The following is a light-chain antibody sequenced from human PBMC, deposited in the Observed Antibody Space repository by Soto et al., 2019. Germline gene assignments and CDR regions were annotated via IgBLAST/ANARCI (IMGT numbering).Light chain of an antibody. J-gene: IGKJ1*01. CDR1: QSISTF. CDR3: QQSYTTPQSWT. CDR2: AAS. V-gene: IGKV1-39*01. Sequence: DIQMTQSPSSLSASVGDRVTITCRASQSISTFLNWYQQKPGKAPKLLIYAASTLQSGVPSGCSGSGSGTDFALTISSLQPEDFATYFCQQSYTTPQSWTFGQGNKVEIK.